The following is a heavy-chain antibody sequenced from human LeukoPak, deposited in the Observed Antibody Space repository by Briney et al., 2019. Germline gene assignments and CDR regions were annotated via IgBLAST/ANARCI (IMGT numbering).Heavy chain of an antibody. V-gene: IGHV4-30-2*01. CDR2: IYHSGST. Sequence: SETLSLTCAVSGGSISSGGYSWSWIRQPPGKGLEWIGHIYHSGSTSYNPSLKSRVTISVDKSKNQFSLKLSSVTAADTAVYYCARDQLNDYGGNLGFDYWGQGTLVTVSS. CDR3: ARDQLNDYGGNLGFDY. J-gene: IGHJ4*02. CDR1: GGSISSGGYS. D-gene: IGHD4-23*01.